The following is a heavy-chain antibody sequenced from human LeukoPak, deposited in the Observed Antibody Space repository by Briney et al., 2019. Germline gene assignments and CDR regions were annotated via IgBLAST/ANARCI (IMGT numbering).Heavy chain of an antibody. CDR1: GFTFSSFD. CDR3: VRGPPRGKYYYMDV. Sequence: GGSLRLSCAASGFTFSSFDMHWVRQPTGQGLEWVSTIGTASDTYYPGSVEGRFTLSRDNAKNSLYLQMNSLTAGDTAVYYCVRGPPRGKYYYMDVWGKGTTVTASS. CDR2: IGTASDT. J-gene: IGHJ6*03. V-gene: IGHV3-13*01. D-gene: IGHD1-1*01.